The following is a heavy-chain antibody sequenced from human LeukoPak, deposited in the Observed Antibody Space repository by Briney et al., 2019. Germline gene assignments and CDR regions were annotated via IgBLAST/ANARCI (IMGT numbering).Heavy chain of an antibody. D-gene: IGHD3-22*01. V-gene: IGHV3-21*01. Sequence: PGGSLRLSCAASGFTFSSYSMNWVRQAPGKGLEWVSSISSSSSYIYYADSVKGRFTISRDNAKNSQYLQMNSLRAEDTAVYYCARAYGPYYDSSGYCPDYWGQGTLVTVSS. CDR3: ARAYGPYYDSSGYCPDY. CDR1: GFTFSSYS. CDR2: ISSSSSYI. J-gene: IGHJ4*02.